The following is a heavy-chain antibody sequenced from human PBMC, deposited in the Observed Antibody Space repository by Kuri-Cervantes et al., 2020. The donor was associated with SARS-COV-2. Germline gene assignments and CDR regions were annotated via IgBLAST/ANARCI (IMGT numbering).Heavy chain of an antibody. CDR3: ARRPTAAAGTGFDY. CDR1: GGSINSGDYY. CDR2: IYYSGST. V-gene: IGHV4-39*01. D-gene: IGHD6-13*01. Sequence: ESLKISCTVSGGSINSGDYYWSWIRQPPGKGLEWIGSIYYSGSTYYNPSLKSRVTISVDTSKNQFSLKLSSVTAADTAVYYCARRPTAAAGTGFDYWGQGTLVTVSS. J-gene: IGHJ4*02.